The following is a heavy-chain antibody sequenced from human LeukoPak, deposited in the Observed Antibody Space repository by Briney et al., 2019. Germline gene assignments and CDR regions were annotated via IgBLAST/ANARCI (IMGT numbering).Heavy chain of an antibody. D-gene: IGHD2/OR15-2a*01. V-gene: IGHV3-74*01. CDR2: ITGDGSST. CDR3: VRLYAY. Sequence: PGGSLRLSCTASGFTFSNYFMHWVRQVPGEGPVWVSRITGDGSSTSYADSVKGRFTISRDNAKNTLYLQMNSLRAEDMALYYCVRLYAYWGQGTLVTVSS. CDR1: GFTFSNYF. J-gene: IGHJ4*02.